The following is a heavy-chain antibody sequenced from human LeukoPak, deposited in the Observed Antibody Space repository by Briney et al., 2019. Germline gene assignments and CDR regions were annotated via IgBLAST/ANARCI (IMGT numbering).Heavy chain of an antibody. D-gene: IGHD6-13*01. V-gene: IGHV3-49*04. CDR1: GLTFGDYA. Sequence: GGSLRLSCTASGLTFGDYAVSWVRRAPGRGLEWVGLIRRRAFGETADYAASVKGRFTISRDDSKSIAYLQMNSLKTEDTAVYYCTREGAAAAYGMDVWGQGTTVTVSS. CDR3: TREGAAAAYGMDV. CDR2: IRRRAFGETA. J-gene: IGHJ6*02.